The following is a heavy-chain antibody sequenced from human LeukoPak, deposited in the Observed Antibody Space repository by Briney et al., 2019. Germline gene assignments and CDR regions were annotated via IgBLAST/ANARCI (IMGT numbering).Heavy chain of an antibody. J-gene: IGHJ4*02. CDR3: AKDRGAYECHFDH. CDR1: GLTFSSYG. V-gene: IGHV3-33*06. D-gene: IGHD5-12*01. CDR2: IWYDGTNK. Sequence: GGSLRLSCEASGLTFSSYGMHWVRQAPGKGLEWVAVIWYDGTNKYYEDSVKGRFTISRANSKNTLYLQMNSLRAEDTAVYYCAKDRGAYECHFDHWGQGSLVTVSS.